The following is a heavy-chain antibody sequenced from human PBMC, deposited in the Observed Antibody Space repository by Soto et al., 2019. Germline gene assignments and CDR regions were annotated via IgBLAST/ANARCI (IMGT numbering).Heavy chain of an antibody. CDR1: GDSVTSDSHY. CDR3: ARSSIKPQVFMYPFDS. V-gene: IGHV4-39*01. CDR2: IYYDGNT. Sequence: SETLSLTCTVSGDSVTSDSHYRGWIRQPPGKGLESIANIYYDGNTYYNPSLKGRVTISLDTSKNQFSLRLNSVTAADTAVYYCARSSIKPQVFMYPFDSWSQGTLFTVSS. D-gene: IGHD3-3*01. J-gene: IGHJ4*02.